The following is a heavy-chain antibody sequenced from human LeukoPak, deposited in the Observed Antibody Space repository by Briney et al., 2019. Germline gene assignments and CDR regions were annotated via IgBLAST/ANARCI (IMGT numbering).Heavy chain of an antibody. CDR1: GFTFDDYA. CDR2: ISWNSGSI. CDR3: AKDTGGRGYSYGSFDY. J-gene: IGHJ4*02. Sequence: GRSLRLSCAASGFTFDDYAMHWVRQAPGKGLEWVSCISWNSGSIGYADSVKGRFTISRDNAKNSLYLQMNSLRAEDTALYYCAKDTGGRGYSYGSFDYWGQGTLVTVSS. D-gene: IGHD5-18*01. V-gene: IGHV3-9*01.